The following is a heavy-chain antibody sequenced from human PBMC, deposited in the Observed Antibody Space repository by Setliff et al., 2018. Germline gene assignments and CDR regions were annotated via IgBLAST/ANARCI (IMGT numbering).Heavy chain of an antibody. CDR3: ARETTMTYYFYYMDV. CDR2: INHSGST. D-gene: IGHD4-17*01. J-gene: IGHJ6*03. V-gene: IGHV4-34*01. CDR1: GGSFSGYY. Sequence: PSETLSLTCAVYGGSFSGYYWSWIRQPPGKGLEWIGEINHSGSTYYNPSLKTRVTISVDTSKNQFSLTLSSVTAADTAVYYCARETTMTYYFYYMDVWGKGTTVTVSS.